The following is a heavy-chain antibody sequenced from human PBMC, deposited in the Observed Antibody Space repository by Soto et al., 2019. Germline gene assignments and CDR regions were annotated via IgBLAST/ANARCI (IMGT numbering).Heavy chain of an antibody. J-gene: IGHJ4*02. CDR3: ARDAAVELFDY. CDR1: GYTFTSYG. CDR2: INPYNGNT. V-gene: IGHV1-18*01. Sequence: ASVKVSCKASGYTFTSYGISWVRQAPGQGLEWMGWINPYNGNTKYAQKLQGRVTMTTDTSTSTAYMELRSLRSDDTAVYYCARDAAVELFDYWGQGTLVTVS. D-gene: IGHD1-7*01.